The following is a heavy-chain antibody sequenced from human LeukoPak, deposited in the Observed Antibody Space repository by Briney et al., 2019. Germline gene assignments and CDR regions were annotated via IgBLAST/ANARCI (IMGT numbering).Heavy chain of an antibody. V-gene: IGHV3-30*02. Sequence: GGSLRLSCAASGFTFSSYGMHWVRQAPGKGLEWVAFIRYDGSNKYYADSVKGRFTISRDNSKNTLYLQMNSLRAEDTAVYYCAKGLRTMWTFDAFDIWGQGTMVTVSS. J-gene: IGHJ3*02. CDR1: GFTFSSYG. D-gene: IGHD2-2*01. CDR2: IRYDGSNK. CDR3: AKGLRTMWTFDAFDI.